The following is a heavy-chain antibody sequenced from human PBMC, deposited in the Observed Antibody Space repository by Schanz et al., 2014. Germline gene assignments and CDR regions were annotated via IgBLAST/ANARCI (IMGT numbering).Heavy chain of an antibody. CDR1: GYTFTGHY. D-gene: IGHD6-13*01. V-gene: IGHV1-2*06. Sequence: QVQLVQSGAEVKKPGASVKVSCKASGYTFTGHYMHWVRQAPGQGLEWRARITPNSGGTNYAQKFQGRVTRTWDTSTSTAYMELRRLRSDDTAIYYCARDGHSSNWRSYFFYGLDVWGQGTTVTVSS. CDR3: ARDGHSSNWRSYFFYGLDV. J-gene: IGHJ6*02. CDR2: ITPNSGGT.